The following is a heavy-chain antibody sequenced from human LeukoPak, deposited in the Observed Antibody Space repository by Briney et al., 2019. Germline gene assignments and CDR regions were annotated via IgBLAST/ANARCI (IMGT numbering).Heavy chain of an antibody. Sequence: GGSLRLSCAASGFTFSSYTMSWVRQAPGQGLEWVSTITTSDGNTYYADSVKGRFTVSRDNSKNTLYLQMNSLRAEDTAVYYCAKDGGLWVSAHWGDSWGRGTLVTVSS. CDR1: GFTFSSYT. D-gene: IGHD7-27*01. CDR3: AKDGGLWVSAHWGDS. J-gene: IGHJ4*02. V-gene: IGHV3-23*01. CDR2: ITTSDGNT.